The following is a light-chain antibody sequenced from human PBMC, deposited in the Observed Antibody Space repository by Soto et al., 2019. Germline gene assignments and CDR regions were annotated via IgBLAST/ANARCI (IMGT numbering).Light chain of an antibody. CDR1: SSDVGVYNY. CDR3: SSYAGSNNYV. V-gene: IGLV2-8*01. J-gene: IGLJ1*01. Sequence: QSALTQPPSASGSPGQSVTISCPGTSSDVGVYNYVSWYQQHPGKAPKLMIYEVSKRPSGVPDRFSGSKSGNTASLTVSGLQAEDEADYYCSSYAGSNNYVFGTGTKVTAL. CDR2: EVS.